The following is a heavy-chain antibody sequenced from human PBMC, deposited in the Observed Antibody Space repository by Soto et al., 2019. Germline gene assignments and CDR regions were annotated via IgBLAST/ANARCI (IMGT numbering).Heavy chain of an antibody. CDR1: GFTFGDYA. CDR3: TRDWVPMTTVVHDAFDI. CDR2: IRSKTYGGTT. J-gene: IGHJ3*02. Sequence: GGSLRLSCTASGFTFGDYAMSWVRQAPGKGLEWVGFIRSKTYGGTTEYAASVKGRFTISRDDSKSIAYLQMNSLKTEDTAVYYCTRDWVPMTTVVHDAFDIWGQGTMVTV. D-gene: IGHD4-17*01. V-gene: IGHV3-49*04.